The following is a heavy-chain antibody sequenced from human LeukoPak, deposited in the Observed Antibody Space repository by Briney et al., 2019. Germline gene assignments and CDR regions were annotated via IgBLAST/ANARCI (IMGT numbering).Heavy chain of an antibody. CDR2: IYTSGST. Sequence: SETLSLTCTVSGGSISSGSYYWSWIRQPAGKGLEWIGRIYTSGSTNYNPSLKSRATISVDTSKNQFSLKLSSVTAADTAVYYCARDNRSSGPDYWGQGTLVTVSS. V-gene: IGHV4-61*02. CDR3: ARDNRSSGPDY. D-gene: IGHD6-19*01. J-gene: IGHJ4*02. CDR1: GGSISSGSYY.